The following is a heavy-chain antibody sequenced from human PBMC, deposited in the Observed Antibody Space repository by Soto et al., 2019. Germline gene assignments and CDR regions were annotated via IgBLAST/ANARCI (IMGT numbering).Heavy chain of an antibody. CDR1: GYTFISYS. Sequence: QVQFVQSGAEVKKPGASVKVSCQASGYTFISYSVHWVRQAPGQRLEWMGYINVGNGNTKYSQKLQGRVTITKDTSASTAYIELSSLRSEDTAVYYCARSVNVAFDYWGQGTLVTVSS. V-gene: IGHV1-3*01. J-gene: IGHJ4*02. CDR3: ARSVNVAFDY. CDR2: INVGNGNT. D-gene: IGHD3-3*01.